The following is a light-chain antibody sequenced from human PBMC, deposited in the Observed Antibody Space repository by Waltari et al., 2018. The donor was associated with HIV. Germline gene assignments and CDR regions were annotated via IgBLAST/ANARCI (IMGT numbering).Light chain of an antibody. Sequence: SYELTQPPSVSVSPGQTASITCPGDKLGTKYAFWYQQKAGQSTVLVIYQDDKRPSGIPERFSGSNSGNTATLTISGTQAMDEADYYCQTWDNRTARVFGPGTKVTVL. CDR2: QDD. CDR3: QTWDNRTARV. V-gene: IGLV3-1*01. CDR1: KLGTKY. J-gene: IGLJ1*01.